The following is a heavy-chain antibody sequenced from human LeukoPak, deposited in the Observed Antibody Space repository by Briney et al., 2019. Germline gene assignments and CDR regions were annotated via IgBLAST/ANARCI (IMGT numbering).Heavy chain of an antibody. D-gene: IGHD2-2*02. CDR2: ISSSSSYI. V-gene: IGHV3-21*01. J-gene: IGHJ6*02. CDR1: GFTFSSYS. Sequence: PGGSLRLSCAASGFTFSSYSMNWVRQAPGKRLEWVSSISSSSSYIYYADSVKGRFTISRDNAKNSLYLQMNSLRAEDTAVYYCAREGCSSTSCYIGSWDYYYYGMDVWGQGTTVTVSS. CDR3: AREGCSSTSCYIGSWDYYYYGMDV.